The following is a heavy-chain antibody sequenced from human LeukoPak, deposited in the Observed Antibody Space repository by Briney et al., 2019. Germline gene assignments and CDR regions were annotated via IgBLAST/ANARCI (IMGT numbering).Heavy chain of an antibody. D-gene: IGHD1-20*01. CDR2: IIPILGIA. CDR3: ATHYITGTHVGWFDP. V-gene: IGHV1-69*10. CDR1: GGTFSSYA. J-gene: IGHJ5*02. Sequence: SVNVSCKASGGTFSSYAISWVRQAPGQGVEGMGGIIPILGIANYAQKFQGRVTITADKSTSTAYMELSSLRSEDTAVYYCATHYITGTHVGWFDPWGQGTLVTVSS.